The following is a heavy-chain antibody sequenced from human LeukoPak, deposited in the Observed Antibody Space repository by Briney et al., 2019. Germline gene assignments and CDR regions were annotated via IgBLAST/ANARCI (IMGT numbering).Heavy chain of an antibody. D-gene: IGHD2-2*01. CDR3: GRVYCSTTICYHYYNYYIYV. Sequence: GGSLRLSCAASGFRFDDYGMSWVRHVPGKGLEWVSGTNWDGDSTAYADSVKGRFTISRDNVKNFLYLQMNLLRVEDTAFFFCGRVYCSTTICYHYYNYYIYVWGKRTTVTVSS. J-gene: IGHJ6*03. CDR1: GFRFDDYG. CDR2: TNWDGDST. V-gene: IGHV3-20*04.